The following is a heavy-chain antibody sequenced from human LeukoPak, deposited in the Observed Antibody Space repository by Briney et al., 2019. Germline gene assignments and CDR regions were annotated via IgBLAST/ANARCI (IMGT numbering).Heavy chain of an antibody. Sequence: KTGGSLRLSCAASGFTFSNAWMSWVRQAPGKGLEWVGRIKSKTDGGTTDYAAPVKGRFTISRDDSKNTLYLQMNSLKTEDTAVYYCTTPRYYDFWSGYYKGFDYWGQGTLVTVSS. D-gene: IGHD3-3*01. CDR2: IKSKTDGGTT. J-gene: IGHJ4*02. CDR1: GFTFSNAW. V-gene: IGHV3-15*01. CDR3: TTPRYYDFWSGYYKGFDY.